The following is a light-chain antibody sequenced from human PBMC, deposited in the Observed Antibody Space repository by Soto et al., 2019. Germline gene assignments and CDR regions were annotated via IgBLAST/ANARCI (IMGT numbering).Light chain of an antibody. J-gene: IGLJ3*02. V-gene: IGLV1-44*01. Sequence: QSVLTQPPSASGTPGQRVTISCSGSTSNIGRNTVNWYQQLPGAAPKLVIFGNRNRPSGVPERFSGSKSGNSASLAITGLQAEDEADYYCQAYDYRLTAFVFGGGTKVTV. CDR3: QAYDYRLTAFV. CDR2: GNR. CDR1: TSNIGRNT.